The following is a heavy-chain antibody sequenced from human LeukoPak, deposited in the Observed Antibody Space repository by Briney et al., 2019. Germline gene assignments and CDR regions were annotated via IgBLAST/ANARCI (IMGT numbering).Heavy chain of an antibody. CDR3: ARDADSSGYGWFDP. D-gene: IGHD3-22*01. CDR2: IYYSGST. CDR1: GGSFSGYY. J-gene: IGHJ5*02. V-gene: IGHV4-59*01. Sequence: SETLSLTCAVYGGSFSGYYWSWIRQPPGKGLEWIGYIYYSGSTNYNPSLKSRVTISVDTSKNQFSLKLSSVTAADTAVYYCARDADSSGYGWFDPWGQGTLVTVSS.